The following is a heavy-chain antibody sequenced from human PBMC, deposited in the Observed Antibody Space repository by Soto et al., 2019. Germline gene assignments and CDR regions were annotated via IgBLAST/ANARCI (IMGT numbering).Heavy chain of an antibody. CDR2: ISAYNGNT. V-gene: IGHV1-18*04. D-gene: IGHD3-16*02. J-gene: IGHJ5*02. CDR1: GYTFTSYG. Sequence: GASLKVSCKASGYTFTSYGISWVRQAPGQGLEWMGWISAYNGNTNYAQKLQGRVTMTTDTSTSTAYMELRSLRSDDTAVYYCARGEYYDYVWGSYRQYNWFDPWGQGTLVTVSS. CDR3: ARGEYYDYVWGSYRQYNWFDP.